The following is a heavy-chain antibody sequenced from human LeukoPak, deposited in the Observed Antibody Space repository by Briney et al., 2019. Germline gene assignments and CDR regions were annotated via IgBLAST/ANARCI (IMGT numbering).Heavy chain of an antibody. CDR2: ISYDGSNK. CDR1: GFTFSSYA. V-gene: IGHV3-30*04. J-gene: IGHJ4*02. CDR3: ARDLDY. Sequence: PGRSVRLSCAASGFTFSSYAMHWVRQAPGKGLEWVAGISYDGSNKYYADSVKGRFTISRDNSKNTLYRQMNSVRAEDTAVYYCARDLDYWGQGTLVTVSS.